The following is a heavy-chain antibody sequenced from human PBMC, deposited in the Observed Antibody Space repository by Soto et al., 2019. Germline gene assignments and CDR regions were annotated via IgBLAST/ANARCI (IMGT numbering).Heavy chain of an antibody. CDR3: AREVAVYYYYMDV. V-gene: IGHV3-7*01. CDR2: IKQDGSEK. Sequence: GGSLRLSCAASGFTFSSYWMSWVRQAPGKGLEWVANIKQDGSEKYYVDSVKGRFTISRDNAKNSLYLQMNSLRAEDTAVYYCAREVAVYYYYMDVWGKGTTVTVSS. CDR1: GFTFSSYW. J-gene: IGHJ6*03.